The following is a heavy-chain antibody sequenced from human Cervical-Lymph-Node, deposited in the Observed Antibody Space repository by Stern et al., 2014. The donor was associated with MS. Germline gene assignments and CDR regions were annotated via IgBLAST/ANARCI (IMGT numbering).Heavy chain of an antibody. D-gene: IGHD3-10*01. J-gene: IGHJ3*02. CDR2: IYYSGSN. CDR3: ARGRQYYYASGSSPPNAFDI. V-gene: IGHV4-31*03. CDR1: GGSISSGADY. Sequence: HVQLQESGPGLVKPSQTLSLTCTVSGGSISSGADYWNWIRQHPGKGLEWIGYIYYSGSNDDNPSLKRRGIISADTSKKQFSLKLRSVTAADTAVYYCARGRQYYYASGSSPPNAFDIWGQGTMVTVSS.